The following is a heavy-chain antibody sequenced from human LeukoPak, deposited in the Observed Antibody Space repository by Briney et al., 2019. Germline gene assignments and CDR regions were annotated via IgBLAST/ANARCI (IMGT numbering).Heavy chain of an antibody. D-gene: IGHD2-2*01. CDR1: GYTLTSYD. Sequence: ASVKVSCKASGYTLTSYDINWVRQAPGQGLEWMGWMNPNSGNTGYAQKFQGRVTITRNTSISTAYMELSSLRSEDTAVYYCARGRRQGRCSSTSCYSYYFDYWGQGTLVTVSS. V-gene: IGHV1-8*03. J-gene: IGHJ4*02. CDR3: ARGRRQGRCSSTSCYSYYFDY. CDR2: MNPNSGNT.